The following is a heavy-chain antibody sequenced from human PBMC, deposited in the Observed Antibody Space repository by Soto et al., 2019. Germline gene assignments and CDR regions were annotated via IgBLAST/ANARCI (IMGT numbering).Heavy chain of an antibody. D-gene: IGHD2-15*01. CDR3: VKETVDAAYVETSPFDF. Sequence: EVQLLESGGGLVQPGGSLRLSCAASGFTFSSYAMGWVRQAPGTGLEWVSGIDGSGGDTSFADSVKGRFTISRDNSKKTLYLHMNSMRAEDTARYYCVKETVDAAYVETSPFDFWGQGTLVTVSS. CDR1: GFTFSSYA. V-gene: IGHV3-23*01. J-gene: IGHJ4*02. CDR2: IDGSGGDT.